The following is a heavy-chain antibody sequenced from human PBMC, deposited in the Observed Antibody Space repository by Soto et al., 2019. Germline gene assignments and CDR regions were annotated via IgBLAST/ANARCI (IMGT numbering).Heavy chain of an antibody. CDR1: GYTFTSYG. V-gene: IGHV1-18*01. D-gene: IGHD1-7*01. Sequence: ASVKVSCKASGYTFTSYGISWVRQAPGQGLEWMGWISAYNGNTNYAQKLQGRVTMTTDTSASTAYMELRSLRSDDTAVYYCARGRDITGTTWSDAFDIWGQGTMVTVSS. CDR3: ARGRDITGTTWSDAFDI. J-gene: IGHJ3*02. CDR2: ISAYNGNT.